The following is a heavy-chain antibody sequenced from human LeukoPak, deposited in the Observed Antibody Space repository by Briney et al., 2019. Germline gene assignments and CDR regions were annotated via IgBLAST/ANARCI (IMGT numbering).Heavy chain of an antibody. J-gene: IGHJ5*02. CDR1: GGSLRSYY. V-gene: IGHV4-59*01. Sequence: SETLSLTCPLSGGSLRSYYWSWIRQPPGRGLEWLGYVYYSGSTNYNPPLTRRSTISVDTSKNQFSLKLSSVTAAATAVDYCARGNYDFWSSHYNWFDPWGQGTLVTVSS. D-gene: IGHD3-3*01. CDR3: ARGNYDFWSSHYNWFDP. CDR2: VYYSGST.